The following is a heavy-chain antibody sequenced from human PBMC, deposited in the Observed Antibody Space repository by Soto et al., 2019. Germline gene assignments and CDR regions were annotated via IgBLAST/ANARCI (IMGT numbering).Heavy chain of an antibody. D-gene: IGHD2-2*01. CDR3: VRDSFGHAVFDY. CDR1: GYTFSTYG. V-gene: IGHV1-18*04. CDR2: ISTSNGNT. Sequence: ASVKVSCKTSGYTFSTYGSGWLRQAPGQGLEWMIWISTSNGNTNYAQKFQGRVTMTTDTSTTTATMELRSLTPDDTAVYYCVRDSFGHAVFDYWSQGTLVTVS. J-gene: IGHJ4*02.